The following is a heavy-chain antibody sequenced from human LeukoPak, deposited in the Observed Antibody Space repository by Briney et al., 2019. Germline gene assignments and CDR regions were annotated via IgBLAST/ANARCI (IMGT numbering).Heavy chain of an antibody. J-gene: IGHJ4*02. Sequence: GVSLRLSCAASGFTFSSYAMSWVRQAPGKGLEWVSAISGSGGSTYYADSVKGRFTISRDNYKNTLYLQMNSLRAEDTAVYYCARRSSGSPPYYFDYWGQGTLVTVSS. V-gene: IGHV3-23*01. CDR3: ARRSSGSPPYYFDY. D-gene: IGHD1-26*01. CDR1: GFTFSSYA. CDR2: ISGSGGST.